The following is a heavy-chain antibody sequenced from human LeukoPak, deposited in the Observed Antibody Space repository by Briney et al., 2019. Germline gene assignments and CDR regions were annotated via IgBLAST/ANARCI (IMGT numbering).Heavy chain of an antibody. V-gene: IGHV4-59*01. J-gene: IGHJ4*02. D-gene: IGHD2-21*01. CDR1: GGSITGYY. CDR3: ARETRGGDIDY. CDR2: IYYSGTT. Sequence: SETLSLTCSVSGGSITGYYWNWIRQPPGKGLERIGYIYYSGTTNYSPSLKSRVTMSVDTSKNQFSLRLSSVTPADTAVYYCARETRGGDIDYWGQGTLVAVSS.